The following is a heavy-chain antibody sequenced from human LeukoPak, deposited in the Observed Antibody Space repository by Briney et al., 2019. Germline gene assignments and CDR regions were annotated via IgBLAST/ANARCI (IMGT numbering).Heavy chain of an antibody. J-gene: IGHJ6*02. CDR1: GFTFTNYG. CDR2: IWFDGNNK. CDR3: ARKRRFGNYYYYGMDV. V-gene: IGHV3-33*01. D-gene: IGHD3-3*01. Sequence: GRSLRLSCAASGFTFTNYGMHWVRQTPGKGLEWVAVIWFDGNNKFYADSVKGRFTISRDNSNNTLFLQMSSLRVEDTAIHYCARKRRFGNYYYYGMDVWGQGTTVTVSS.